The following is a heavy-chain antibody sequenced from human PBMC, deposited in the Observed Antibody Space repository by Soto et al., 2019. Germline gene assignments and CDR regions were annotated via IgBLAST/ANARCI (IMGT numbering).Heavy chain of an antibody. CDR2: IYYSGST. J-gene: IGHJ4*02. CDR1: GGSISSGDYY. Sequence: SETLSLTCTVSGGSISSGDYYWSWIRQPPGKGLEWIGYIYYSGSTYYNPSLKSRVTISVDTSKNQFSLKLSSVTAADTAVYYCARENPCSITSCYREIDYWGQGTLVTVSS. CDR3: ARENPCSITSCYREIDY. V-gene: IGHV4-30-4*01. D-gene: IGHD2-2*02.